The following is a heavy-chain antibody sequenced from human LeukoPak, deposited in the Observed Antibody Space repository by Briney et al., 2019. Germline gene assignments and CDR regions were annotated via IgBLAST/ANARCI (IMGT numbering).Heavy chain of an antibody. Sequence: SETLSLTCAVYGGSFSGYYWSWIRQPPGKGLEWIGEINHSGSTNYNPSLKSRVTISVDTSKNQFSLKLSSVTAADTAVYYCARGYSSRWSTYNWFDPWSQGTLVTVSS. CDR3: ARGYSSRWSTYNWFDP. CDR1: GGSFSGYY. V-gene: IGHV4-34*01. CDR2: INHSGST. D-gene: IGHD6-13*01. J-gene: IGHJ5*02.